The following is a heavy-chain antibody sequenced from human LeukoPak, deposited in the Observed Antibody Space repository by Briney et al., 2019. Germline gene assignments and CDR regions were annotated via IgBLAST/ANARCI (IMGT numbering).Heavy chain of an antibody. J-gene: IGHJ6*03. V-gene: IGHV1-69*13. CDR3: EAGIAARRADYYYMDV. D-gene: IGHD6-6*01. Sequence: SVKVSCKASGGTSSSYAISWVRQAPGQGLEWMGGIIPIFGTANYAQKFQGRVTITADESTSTAYMELSSLRSEDTAVYYCEAGIAARRADYYYMDVWGKGTTVTVPS. CDR2: IIPIFGTA. CDR1: GGTSSSYA.